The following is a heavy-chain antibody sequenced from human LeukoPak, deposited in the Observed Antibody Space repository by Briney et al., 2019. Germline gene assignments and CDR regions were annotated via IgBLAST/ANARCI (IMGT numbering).Heavy chain of an antibody. D-gene: IGHD2-15*01. V-gene: IGHV5-51*01. CDR3: ARRDCSGGSCYVSGFLPDWFDP. CDR1: IYSFTSYW. CDR2: IYPGDPDT. Sequence: GESLKISCKGSIYSFTSYWIGWVRQMPGKGLEWVGNIYPGDPDTRYSPSFQGQVTISADKSISTAYLQWSSLKASDTAMYYCARRDCSGGSCYVSGFLPDWFDPWGQGTLVTVSS. J-gene: IGHJ5*02.